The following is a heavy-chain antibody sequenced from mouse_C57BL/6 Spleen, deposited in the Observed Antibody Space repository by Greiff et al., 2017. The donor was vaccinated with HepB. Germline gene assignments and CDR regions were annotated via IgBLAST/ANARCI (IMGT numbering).Heavy chain of an antibody. CDR1: GYTFTDYY. CDR2: INPYNGGT. Sequence: EVHLQQSGPVLVKPGASVKMSCKASGYTFTDYYMNWVKQSHGKSLEWIGVINPYNGGTSYNQKFKGKATLTVDKSSSTAYMELNSLTSDDSAVYYCARGGIITTVVPFDYWGQGTTLTVSS. D-gene: IGHD1-1*01. J-gene: IGHJ2*01. CDR3: ARGGIITTVVPFDY. V-gene: IGHV1-19*01.